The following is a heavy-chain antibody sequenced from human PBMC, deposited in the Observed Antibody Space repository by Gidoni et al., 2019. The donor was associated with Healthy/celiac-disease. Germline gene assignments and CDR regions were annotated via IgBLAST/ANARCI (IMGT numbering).Heavy chain of an antibody. CDR1: GYTFTGYY. CDR3: AQGYCSGGSCYEFDY. CDR2: INPNSGGT. J-gene: IGHJ4*02. Sequence: QVQLVQSGAEVKKPGASVKVSCKASGYTFTGYYMHWGRQAPGQGLEWMGWINPNSGGTNYAQKFQGRVTMTRDTSISTAYMELSRLRSDDTAVYYCAQGYCSGGSCYEFDYWGQGTLVTVSS. D-gene: IGHD2-15*01. V-gene: IGHV1-2*02.